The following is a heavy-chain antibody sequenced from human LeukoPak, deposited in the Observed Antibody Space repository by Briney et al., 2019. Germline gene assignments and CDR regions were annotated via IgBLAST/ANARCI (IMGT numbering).Heavy chain of an antibody. J-gene: IGHJ6*02. D-gene: IGHD4-11*01. CDR1: GYTLTELS. CDR2: FDPEDGET. CDR3: ATDVQYFNGMDV. V-gene: IGHV1-24*01. Sequence: GASVKVSCKVSGYTLTELSMHWVRQAPGKGLEWMGGFDPEDGETIYAQKFQGRVTMTEDTSTDTAYMELSSLRSEDTAVYYCATDVQYFNGMDVWGQGTTVTVSS.